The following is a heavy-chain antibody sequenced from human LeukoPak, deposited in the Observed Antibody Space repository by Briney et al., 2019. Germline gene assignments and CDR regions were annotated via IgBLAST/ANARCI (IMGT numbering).Heavy chain of an antibody. J-gene: IGHJ4*02. Sequence: SETLSLTCTVSGGSISSSSYYWGWIRQPPGKGLEWIGSIYYSGSTYYNPSLKSRVTISVDTSKNQFSLKLSSVTAADTAVYYCARVTNYDFWSGYNFDYWGQGTLVTVSS. V-gene: IGHV4-39*01. CDR2: IYYSGST. D-gene: IGHD3-3*01. CDR3: ARVTNYDFWSGYNFDY. CDR1: GGSISSSSYY.